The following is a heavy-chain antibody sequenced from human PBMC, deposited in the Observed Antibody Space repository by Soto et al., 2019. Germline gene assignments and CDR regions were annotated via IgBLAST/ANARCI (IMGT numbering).Heavy chain of an antibody. V-gene: IGHV3-33*01. CDR3: ARDRLWFGELSNWFDP. Sequence: GGSLRLSCAASGFTFSSYGMHWVRQAPGKGLEWVAVIWYDGSNKYYADSVKGRFTISRDNSKNTLYLQMNSLRAEDTAVYYCARDRLWFGELSNWFDPWGQGTLVTVSS. D-gene: IGHD3-10*01. CDR1: GFTFSSYG. J-gene: IGHJ5*02. CDR2: IWYDGSNK.